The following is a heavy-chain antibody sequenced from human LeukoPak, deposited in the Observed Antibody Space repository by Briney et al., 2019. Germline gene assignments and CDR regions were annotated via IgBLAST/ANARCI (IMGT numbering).Heavy chain of an antibody. CDR3: ARRKEVQTTFDY. D-gene: IGHD4/OR15-4a*01. J-gene: IGHJ4*02. CDR1: GFVFSNHW. CDR2: IKEDGGET. Sequence: GGSLRLSCVASGFVFSNHWMGWVRQAPGKGLEWVANIKEDGGETYYVDSVKGRFTISRDNAKNSLDLQMNSLRDEDTAVYYCARRKEVQTTFDYWGQGTLVTVSS. V-gene: IGHV3-7*01.